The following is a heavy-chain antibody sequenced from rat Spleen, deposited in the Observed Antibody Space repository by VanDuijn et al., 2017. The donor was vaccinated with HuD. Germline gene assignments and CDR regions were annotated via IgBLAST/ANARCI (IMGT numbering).Heavy chain of an antibody. CDR1: EFSFSSFA. J-gene: IGHJ3*01. CDR2: ISTGGGST. CDR3: ATGPRILRLDWFAY. D-gene: IGHD1-6*01. Sequence: EVQLVESGGGLVQPGRSLKLSCAASEFSFSSFAMAWVRQAPKKGLEWVAYISTGGGSTYYRDSVQGRFTISRDNAKSTLYLHMDSLTSEDTATYYCATGPRILRLDWFAYWGQGTLVTVSS. V-gene: IGHV5-27*01.